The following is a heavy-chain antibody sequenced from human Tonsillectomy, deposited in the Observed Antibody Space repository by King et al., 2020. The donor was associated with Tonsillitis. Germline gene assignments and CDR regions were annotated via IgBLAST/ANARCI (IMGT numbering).Heavy chain of an antibody. J-gene: IGHJ3*02. CDR1: GGSISSYY. CDR3: ARGVLRYFDWMDDAFDI. V-gene: IGHV4-59*01. Sequence: VQLQESGPGLVKPSETLSLTCTVSGGSISSYYWSWIRQPPGKGLEWIGYIYYSGSTNYNPSLKSRVTISVDTSKNQFSLKLSSVTAADTALYYCARGVLRYFDWMDDAFDIWGQGKMVTVSS. D-gene: IGHD3-9*01. CDR2: IYYSGST.